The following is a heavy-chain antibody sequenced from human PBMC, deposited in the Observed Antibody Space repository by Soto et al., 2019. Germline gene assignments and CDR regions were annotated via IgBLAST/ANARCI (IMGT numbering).Heavy chain of an antibody. J-gene: IGHJ3*02. CDR2: IYYSGST. D-gene: IGHD3-10*01. Sequence: QLQLQESGPGLVKPSETLSLTCTVSGGSISSSSYYWGWIRQPPGKGLEWIGSIYYSGSTYYNPSLESRVAISVDTSKNLFSLKLSSVTAADTAVYYCAKGGSGSYSNAFDIWGQGTMVTVSS. CDR1: GGSISSSSYY. CDR3: AKGGSGSYSNAFDI. V-gene: IGHV4-39*01.